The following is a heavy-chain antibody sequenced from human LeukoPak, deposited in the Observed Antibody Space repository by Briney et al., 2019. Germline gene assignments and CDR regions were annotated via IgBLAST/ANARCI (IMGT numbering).Heavy chain of an antibody. V-gene: IGHV3-48*03. Sequence: GGSLRLSCAASGFIFSSYEMRWGRQAPGKGLEGVSYISSSGSITYYADSVKGRFTISRDNAKKSLYLQMNSLRAEDTAVYYCARIAVTGMWYFDYWGQGTQVTVSS. J-gene: IGHJ4*02. CDR2: ISSSGSIT. CDR1: GFIFSSYE. D-gene: IGHD6-19*01. CDR3: ARIAVTGMWYFDY.